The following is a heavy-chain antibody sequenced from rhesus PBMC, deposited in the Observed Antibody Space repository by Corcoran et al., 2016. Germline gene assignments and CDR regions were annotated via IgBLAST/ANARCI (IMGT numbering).Heavy chain of an antibody. J-gene: IGHJ4*01. Sequence: EVQLVQSGAEVKKPGASVKVSCKVSGYTFTALSMHWVRQAPGKGLEWRGWVYHVNEKKIHAGKFQGRVAMTKDTATDTTYMEVSGLRSEDTAVYYCASQLTGLFHFDYWGQGVLVTVSS. V-gene: IGHV1-156*01. CDR2: VYHVNEKK. CDR3: ASQLTGLFHFDY. CDR1: GYTFTALS. D-gene: IGHD7-45*01.